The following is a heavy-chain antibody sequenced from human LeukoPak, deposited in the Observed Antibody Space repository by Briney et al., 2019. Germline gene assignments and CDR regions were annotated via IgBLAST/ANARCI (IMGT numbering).Heavy chain of an antibody. J-gene: IGHJ4*02. Sequence: GRSLRLSCAASGFTFSSYVMHWVRQAPGKGLEWVAFLRYDGSNKYYADSVKGRFTISRDNSKNTLYLQMNSLRAEDTAVYYCAKDMLVTTLDYWGQGTLVTVSS. CDR1: GFTFSSYV. D-gene: IGHD4-17*01. CDR3: AKDMLVTTLDY. V-gene: IGHV3-30*02. CDR2: LRYDGSNK.